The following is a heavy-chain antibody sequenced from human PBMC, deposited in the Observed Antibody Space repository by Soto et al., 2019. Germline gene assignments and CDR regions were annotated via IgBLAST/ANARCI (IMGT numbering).Heavy chain of an antibody. CDR3: ARAAYNIDY. V-gene: IGHV4-39*01. J-gene: IGHJ4*02. D-gene: IGHD1-1*01. CDR2: IFYSGNT. CDR1: GGSISNNNYH. Sequence: PSETLSLTCTVSGGSISNNNYHWGWIRQPPGKGLEWIGSIFYSGNTYYNPSLKSQVTMSVDTSKNQFSLNLSSVTAADTAMYYCARAAYNIDYWGQGTLVTVSS.